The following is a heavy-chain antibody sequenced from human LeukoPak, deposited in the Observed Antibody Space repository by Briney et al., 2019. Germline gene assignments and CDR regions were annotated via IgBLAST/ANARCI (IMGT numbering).Heavy chain of an antibody. V-gene: IGHV5-51*01. J-gene: IGHJ4*02. CDR3: ARRKPSSGWYFDY. CDR1: GYSFTSYW. D-gene: IGHD6-19*01. Sequence: KGGESLKISCKGSGYSFTSYWIGWVRQMPGKGLEWMGIIYPGDSDTGYSPSFQGQVTISADKSVSTAYLQWSNLKASDTAMYYCARRKPSSGWYFDYWGQGTLVTVSS. CDR2: IYPGDSDT.